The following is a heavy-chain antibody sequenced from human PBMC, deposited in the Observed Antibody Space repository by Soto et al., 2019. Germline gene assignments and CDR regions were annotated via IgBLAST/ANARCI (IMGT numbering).Heavy chain of an antibody. V-gene: IGHV3-21*01. CDR2: ISSSSSYI. CDR3: ARDGITIFGDHYGMDV. J-gene: IGHJ6*02. D-gene: IGHD3-3*01. Sequence: GGSLRLSCAASGFTFSSYSMNWVRQAPGKGLEWVSSISSSSSYIYCADSVKGRFTISRDNAKNSLYLQMNSLRAEDTAVYYCARDGITIFGDHYGMDVWGQGTTVTVS. CDR1: GFTFSSYS.